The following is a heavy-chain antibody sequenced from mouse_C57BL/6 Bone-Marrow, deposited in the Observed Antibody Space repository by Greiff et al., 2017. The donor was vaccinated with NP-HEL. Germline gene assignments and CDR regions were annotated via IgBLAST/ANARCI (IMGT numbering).Heavy chain of an antibody. D-gene: IGHD2-5*01. CDR3: ARDRVYSNYAMDY. Sequence: EVKLQESGPGLVKPSQSLSLTCSVTGYSITSGYYWNWIRQFPGNKLEWMGYISYDGSNNYNPSLKNRISITRDTSKNQFFLKLNSVTTEDTATYYCARDRVYSNYAMDYWGQGTSVTVSS. CDR2: ISYDGSN. CDR1: GYSITSGYY. V-gene: IGHV3-6*01. J-gene: IGHJ4*01.